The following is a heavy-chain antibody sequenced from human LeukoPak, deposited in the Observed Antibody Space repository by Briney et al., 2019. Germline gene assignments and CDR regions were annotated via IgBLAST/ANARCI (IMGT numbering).Heavy chain of an antibody. CDR2: INSNGGST. CDR1: GFSFSSYA. V-gene: IGHV3-64*01. CDR3: LRVFIVATFDY. Sequence: SGESLALSCAASGFSFSSYARHWVRQAPGKGLEYVGAINSNGGSTYNANSVKGRSTISRDNSKNTLFLQMGILRADDMAVYYFLRVFIVATFDYWGQGTLVTASS. J-gene: IGHJ4*02. D-gene: IGHD5-12*01.